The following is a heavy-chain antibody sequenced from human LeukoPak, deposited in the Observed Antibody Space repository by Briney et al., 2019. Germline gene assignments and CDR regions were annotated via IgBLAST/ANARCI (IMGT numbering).Heavy chain of an antibody. J-gene: IGHJ3*02. CDR1: DDSFSSHY. V-gene: IGHV4-59*11. Sequence: SETLSLTCAVSDDSFSSHYWTWIRHPPGKGLEWIGYISYIWSTNYNPSLKSRVTISIDTSKNQFSMKLSSVTAADTAVYYCARDLVTVTKGFDIWGQGTMVSVSS. CDR2: ISYIWST. CDR3: ARDLVTVTKGFDI. D-gene: IGHD4-17*01.